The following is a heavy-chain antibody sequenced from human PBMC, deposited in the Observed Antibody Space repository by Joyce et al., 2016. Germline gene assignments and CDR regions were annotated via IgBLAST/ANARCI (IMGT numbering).Heavy chain of an antibody. CDR2: IHAGSGVT. CDR3: TRSLPHGDGDKRATDI. Sequence: GPAQKEPGASMTLSCKTSGYSFTNYALNWVRQAPGQGLEWMGRIHAGSGVTMFSQKFYDRVSITTDTSASTVYMEMRGLTSADTATCYCTRSLPHGDGDKRATDIWGQGTLVTVSS. V-gene: IGHV1-3*05. D-gene: IGHD7-27*01. J-gene: IGHJ4*02. CDR1: GYSFTNYA.